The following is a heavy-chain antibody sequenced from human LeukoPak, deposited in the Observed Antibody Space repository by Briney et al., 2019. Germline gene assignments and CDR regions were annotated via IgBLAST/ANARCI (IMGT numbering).Heavy chain of an antibody. D-gene: IGHD3-16*02. CDR2: IKEDGSEK. J-gene: IGHJ4*02. Sequence: SGGSLRLSCAASGFTLRSSWMSWVRQAPGKTLEWVANIKEDGSEKYYVDSVKGRFTISRDNAKNSLYLQMNSLRAEDTAVYYCAKGEKTRPFGGVIDYWGQGTLVTVSS. CDR1: GFTLRSSW. CDR3: AKGEKTRPFGGVIDY. V-gene: IGHV3-7*03.